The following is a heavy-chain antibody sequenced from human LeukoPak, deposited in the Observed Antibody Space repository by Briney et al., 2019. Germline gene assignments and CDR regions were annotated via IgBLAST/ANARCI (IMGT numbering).Heavy chain of an antibody. CDR1: GFTVSSNY. D-gene: IGHD3-22*01. J-gene: IGHJ4*02. V-gene: IGHV3-66*01. Sequence: GGSLRLSCAASGFTVSSNYMSWVRQAPGKGLEWVSVIYSGGSTYCADSVKGRFTISRDNSKNTLYLQMNSLRAEDTAVYYCAGDNYDSSGPYYFDYWGQGTLVTVSS. CDR2: IYSGGST. CDR3: AGDNYDSSGPYYFDY.